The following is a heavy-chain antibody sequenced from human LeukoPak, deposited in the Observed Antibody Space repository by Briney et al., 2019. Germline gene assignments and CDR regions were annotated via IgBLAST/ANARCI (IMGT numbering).Heavy chain of an antibody. CDR1: GFTFSSYS. CDR2: ISTSRSYI. Sequence: PGGSLRLSCAAYGFTFSSYSMNWVRQAPGKGLEWVSYISTSRSYIYSADSVNCRFTISRDNANNSLYLQMNSLRAEDTAVYYCVRDTFSPDAFDIWGQGTMVTVSS. D-gene: IGHD2/OR15-2a*01. V-gene: IGHV3-21*01. J-gene: IGHJ3*02. CDR3: VRDTFSPDAFDI.